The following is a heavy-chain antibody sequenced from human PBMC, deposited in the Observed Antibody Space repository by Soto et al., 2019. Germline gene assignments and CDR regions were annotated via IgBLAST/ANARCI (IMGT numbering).Heavy chain of an antibody. J-gene: IGHJ4*01. CDR1: GGSFSSSSHY. V-gene: IGHV4-39*01. Sequence: QLQLQESGPGLVNPSETLSLTCTVSGGSFSSSSHYWVWIRQPPGKGLEWVGSIYYDGRTYYNASLKSRDTIAVDTSKNQFSLIVNSVSVADTAVYYGARRSHPNRPAYWGHGTHVTVS. D-gene: IGHD2-15*01. CDR3: ARRSHPNRPAY. CDR2: IYYDGRT.